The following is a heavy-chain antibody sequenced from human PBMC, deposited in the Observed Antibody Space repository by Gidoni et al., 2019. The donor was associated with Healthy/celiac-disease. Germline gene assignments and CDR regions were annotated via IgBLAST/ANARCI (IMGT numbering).Heavy chain of an antibody. D-gene: IGHD6-19*01. V-gene: IGHV1-69*01. Sequence: QVQLVQSGAEVKKPGSSVKVSCKASGCTFSSYALSWVRQAPGQGLEWMGGIIPIFGTANYAQKFQGRVTITADESTSTAYMELSSLRSEDTAVYYCARDPRSRAVAGYYYYGMDVWGQGTTVTVSS. CDR1: GCTFSSYA. CDR2: IIPIFGTA. CDR3: ARDPRSRAVAGYYYYGMDV. J-gene: IGHJ6*02.